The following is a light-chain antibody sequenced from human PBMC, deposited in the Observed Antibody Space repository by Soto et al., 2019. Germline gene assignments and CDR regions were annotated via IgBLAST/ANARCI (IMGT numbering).Light chain of an antibody. Sequence: EIVLTQSPGTLSLSPGERATLSCRASQSVNSDYVAWYQQKPGQTPRLLIYGASSRATGIPDRFSGSESGTDFTPAITRLEPDDVAMYYCQQYGGSPLVTFGGGPKVEIK. CDR1: QSVNSDY. CDR2: GAS. V-gene: IGKV3-20*01. J-gene: IGKJ4*01. CDR3: QQYGGSPLVT.